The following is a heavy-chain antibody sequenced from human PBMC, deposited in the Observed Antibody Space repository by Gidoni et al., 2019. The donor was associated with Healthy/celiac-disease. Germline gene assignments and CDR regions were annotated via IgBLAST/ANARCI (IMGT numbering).Heavy chain of an antibody. CDR3: ARQYCSGGSCYPTPNWFDP. Sequence: GGSISSSSYYWGWIRQPPGKGLEWIGSIYYSGSTYYNPSLKSRVTISVDTYKNQFSLKLSSVTAADTAVYYCARQYCSGGSCYPTPNWFDPWGQGTLVTVSS. CDR1: GGSISSSSYY. CDR2: IYYSGST. V-gene: IGHV4-39*01. D-gene: IGHD2-15*01. J-gene: IGHJ5*02.